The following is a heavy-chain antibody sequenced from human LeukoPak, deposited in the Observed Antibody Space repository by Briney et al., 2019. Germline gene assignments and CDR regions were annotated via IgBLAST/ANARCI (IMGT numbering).Heavy chain of an antibody. CDR2: IRYDGSNK. J-gene: IGHJ4*02. CDR1: GFTFSSYG. D-gene: IGHD6-19*01. CDR3: AKDRGWYYFDY. Sequence: GGSLRLSCAASGFTFSSYGMHWVRQAPGKGLEWGAFIRYDGSNKYYADSVKGRFTISRDNSKNTLYLQMNSLRAEDTAVYYCAKDRGWYYFDYWGQGTLVTVSS. V-gene: IGHV3-30*02.